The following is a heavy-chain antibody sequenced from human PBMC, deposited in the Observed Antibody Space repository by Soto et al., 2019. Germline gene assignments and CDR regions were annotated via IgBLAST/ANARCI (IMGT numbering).Heavy chain of an antibody. Sequence: GGSLRLSCAASGFTFSSYGMHWVRQAPGKGLEWVAVIWYDGSNKYYADSVKGRFTISRDNSKNTLYLQMNSLRAEDTAVYYCARGRAVPGGNYYYYYYMDVWGKGTTVTVSS. CDR3: ARGRAVPGGNYYYYYYMDV. CDR1: GFTFSSYG. J-gene: IGHJ6*03. CDR2: IWYDGSNK. V-gene: IGHV3-33*01. D-gene: IGHD3-16*01.